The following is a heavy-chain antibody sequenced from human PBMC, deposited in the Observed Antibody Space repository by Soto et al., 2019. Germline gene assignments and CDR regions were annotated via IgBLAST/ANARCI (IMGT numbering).Heavy chain of an antibody. J-gene: IGHJ3*02. D-gene: IGHD3-10*01. CDR3: ARAWYYYGSGSGNAFDI. Sequence: QVQLVQSGAEVKKPGASVKVSCKASGYTFTSYAMHWVRQAPGQRLEWMGWINAGNGNTKYSQKFQGRVTITRDTSASTAYMELSSLRSEDTAVYYCARAWYYYGSGSGNAFDIWGQGTMVTVSS. CDR1: GYTFTSYA. V-gene: IGHV1-3*01. CDR2: INAGNGNT.